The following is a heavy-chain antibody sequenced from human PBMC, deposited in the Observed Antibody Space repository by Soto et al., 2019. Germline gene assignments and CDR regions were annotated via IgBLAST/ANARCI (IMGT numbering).Heavy chain of an antibody. J-gene: IGHJ4*02. CDR2: IYWDDDK. CDR1: GFSLSTSGVG. V-gene: IGHV2-5*02. CDR3: SDRRYDILTGSSPFDY. Sequence: QITLKESGPTLVKPTQTLTLTCTFSGFSLSTSGVGVGWIRQPPGQALEWLALIYWDDDKRYSPSLKSRLTTTKDTSNNQGVLTMTNIDPVDTPTYYGSDRRYDILTGSSPFDYWCQGTLVTVSS. D-gene: IGHD3-9*01.